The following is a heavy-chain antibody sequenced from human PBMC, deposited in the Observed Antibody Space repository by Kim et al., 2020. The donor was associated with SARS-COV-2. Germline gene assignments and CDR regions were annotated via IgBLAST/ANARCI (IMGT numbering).Heavy chain of an antibody. J-gene: IGHJ6*02. CDR1: GGSISSGDYY. D-gene: IGHD3-10*01. V-gene: IGHV4-30-4*01. Sequence: SETLSLTCTVSGGSISSGDYYWSWIRQPPGKGLEWIGYIYYSGSTYYNPSLKSRVTISVDTSKNQFSLKLSSVTAADTAVYYCAHGKDYYGSGSLYGMDVWGQGTTVTVSS. CDR2: IYYSGST. CDR3: AHGKDYYGSGSLYGMDV.